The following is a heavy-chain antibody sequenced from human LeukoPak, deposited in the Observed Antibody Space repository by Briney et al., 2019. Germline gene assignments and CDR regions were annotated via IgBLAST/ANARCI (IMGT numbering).Heavy chain of an antibody. V-gene: IGHV3-30*02. D-gene: IGHD6-6*01. CDR2: IRRDGDVI. CDR3: AMIEQVVSNVEGGY. CDR1: GFTFSSFG. Sequence: PGGSLRLSCEASGFTFSSFGMHWVRQAPGKGLEWVAFIRRDGDVIYYADSVKGRFTISRDNAKNSLYLQMNSLRAEDTAVYFCAMIEQVVSNVEGGYWGQGTLVTVSS. J-gene: IGHJ4*02.